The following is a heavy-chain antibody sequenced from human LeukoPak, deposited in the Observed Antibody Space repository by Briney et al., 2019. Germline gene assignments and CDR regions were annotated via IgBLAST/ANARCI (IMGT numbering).Heavy chain of an antibody. CDR1: GGSISSHY. CDR2: IYYSGST. V-gene: IGHV4-59*11. D-gene: IGHD2-21*02. Sequence: SETLSLTCTVSGGSISSHYWSWIRQPPGKGLEWIGYIYYSGSTNYNPSLKSRVTISVDTSKNQFSLKLSSVTAADTAVYYCAMVVTQGYYFDYWGQGTLVTVSS. J-gene: IGHJ4*02. CDR3: AMVVTQGYYFDY.